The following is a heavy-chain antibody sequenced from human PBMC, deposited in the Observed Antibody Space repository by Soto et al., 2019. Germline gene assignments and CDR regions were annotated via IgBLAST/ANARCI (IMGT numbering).Heavy chain of an antibody. Sequence: EVQLVESGGGLVQPGGSLRLSCAASGFTFSSYWMHWVRQAPGEGPVWVSRINTDGSITTYADSVKGRFTISRDNAKNTLDLQMDILRAEDTAVYYCVRGHSSHWVNWFDPWGQGTLVTVSS. CDR3: VRGHSSHWVNWFDP. D-gene: IGHD6-13*01. CDR1: GFTFSSYW. J-gene: IGHJ5*02. V-gene: IGHV3-74*01. CDR2: INTDGSIT.